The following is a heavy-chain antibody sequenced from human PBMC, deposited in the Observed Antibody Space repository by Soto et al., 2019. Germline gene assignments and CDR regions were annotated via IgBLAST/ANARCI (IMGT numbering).Heavy chain of an antibody. Sequence: GESLRLSCAASGFTFSDHYMDWVRQAPGKGLEWVGRTRNKANSYTTEYAASVKGRFTISRDDSKNSLYLQMNSLKTEDTAVYYCARSGSSGYYLYDYWGQGTLVTVSS. CDR1: GFTFSDHY. CDR3: ARSGSSGYYLYDY. V-gene: IGHV3-72*01. D-gene: IGHD3-22*01. J-gene: IGHJ4*02. CDR2: TRNKANSYTT.